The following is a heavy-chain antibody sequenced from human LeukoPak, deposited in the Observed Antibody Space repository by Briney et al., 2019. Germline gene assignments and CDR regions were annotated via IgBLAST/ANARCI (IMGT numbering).Heavy chain of an antibody. V-gene: IGHV3-33*08. J-gene: IGHJ6*02. CDR3: ARGHITYYYYGMDV. D-gene: IGHD3-10*01. Sequence: GRSLRLSCAASGFTFSSYAMHWVRQAPGKGLEWVAVIWYDGSNKYYADSVKGRFTISRDNSKNTLYLQMNSLRAEDTAVYYCARGHITYYYYGMDVWGQGTTVTVSS. CDR1: GFTFSSYA. CDR2: IWYDGSNK.